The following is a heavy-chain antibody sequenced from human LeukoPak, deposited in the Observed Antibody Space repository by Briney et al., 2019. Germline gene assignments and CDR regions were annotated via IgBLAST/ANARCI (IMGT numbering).Heavy chain of an antibody. CDR1: GFTFSSYA. CDR2: ISGSGGST. D-gene: IGHD3-22*01. Sequence: GGSLRLSCAASGFTFSSYAMSWVRQAPGKGLEWVSAISGSGGSTYYADFVKGRFTISRDNSKNTLYLQMNSLRAEDTAVYYCAKARNLYYYDSSGYPDDYWGQGTLVTVSS. CDR3: AKARNLYYYDSSGYPDDY. V-gene: IGHV3-23*01. J-gene: IGHJ4*02.